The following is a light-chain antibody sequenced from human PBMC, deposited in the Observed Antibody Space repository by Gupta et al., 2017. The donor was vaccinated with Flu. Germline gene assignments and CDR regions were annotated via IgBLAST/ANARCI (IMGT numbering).Light chain of an antibody. Sequence: ALGGRATINCKSSQSGLYSSKNKNYLAWYQQKPGQPPKLLIYWASTRESGVPDRFSGSGSGTDFTLTISSLQAEDVAVYYCQQDDSTSYTFGPGTKLEIK. CDR3: QQDDSTSYT. J-gene: IGKJ2*01. CDR2: WAS. V-gene: IGKV4-1*01. CDR1: QSGLYSSKNKNY.